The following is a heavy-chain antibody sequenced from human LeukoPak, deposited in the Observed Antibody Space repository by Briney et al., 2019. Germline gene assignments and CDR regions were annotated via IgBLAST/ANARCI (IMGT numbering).Heavy chain of an antibody. D-gene: IGHD1-26*01. CDR3: ARVPRELPSIDY. CDR2: IYHSGST. Sequence: PSETLSLTCTVSGYSISSGYYWGWIRQPPGKGLEWIGSIYHSGSTYYNPSLKSRVTISVDTSKNQFSLKLSSVTAADTAVYYCARVPRELPSIDYWGQGTLVTVSS. CDR1: GYSISSGYY. J-gene: IGHJ4*02. V-gene: IGHV4-38-2*02.